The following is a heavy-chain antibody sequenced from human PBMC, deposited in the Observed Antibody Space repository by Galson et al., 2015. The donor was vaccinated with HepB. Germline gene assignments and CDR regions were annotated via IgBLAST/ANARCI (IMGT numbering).Heavy chain of an antibody. D-gene: IGHD3-10*01. CDR2: IYWDDDK. V-gene: IGHV2-5*02. Sequence: PALVKPPQTLTLTCTFSGFSLSTSGVGVGWIRQPPGKALEWLALIYWDDDKRYSPSLKSRLTITKDTSKNQVVLTMTNMDPVDTATYYCAHSRATMVRGVIIKEGWFDPWGQGTLVTVSS. CDR3: AHSRATMVRGVIIKEGWFDP. CDR1: GFSLSTSGVG. J-gene: IGHJ5*02.